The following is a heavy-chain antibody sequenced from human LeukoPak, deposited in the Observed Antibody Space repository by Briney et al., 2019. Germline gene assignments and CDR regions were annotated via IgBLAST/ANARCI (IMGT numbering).Heavy chain of an antibody. CDR1: GFTFSSYA. J-gene: IGHJ4*02. Sequence: GGSLRLSCAASGFTFSSYAMSWVRQAPGKGLEWVSAISGSGGSTYYADSVKGRFTISRDNSKNTLYLQMNSLRAEDTAVYYCAKDTYYYDSSGYYGTDYWGQGTLVTVSS. V-gene: IGHV3-23*01. D-gene: IGHD3-22*01. CDR2: ISGSGGST. CDR3: AKDTYYYDSSGYYGTDY.